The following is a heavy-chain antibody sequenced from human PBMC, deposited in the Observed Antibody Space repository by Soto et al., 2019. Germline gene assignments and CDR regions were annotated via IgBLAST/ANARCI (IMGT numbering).Heavy chain of an antibody. CDR2: IDHSGST. Sequence: SETLSLTCAVYGGSFSGYYWSWILQPPWKGLEWIGEIDHSGSTNYNPSLKSRVTISVDTSKNQFSLKLSSVTAADTAVYYCARAMYYDFWSGYGRHLDYWGQGTLVTGSS. J-gene: IGHJ4*02. CDR1: GGSFSGYY. D-gene: IGHD3-3*01. CDR3: ARAMYYDFWSGYGRHLDY. V-gene: IGHV4-34*01.